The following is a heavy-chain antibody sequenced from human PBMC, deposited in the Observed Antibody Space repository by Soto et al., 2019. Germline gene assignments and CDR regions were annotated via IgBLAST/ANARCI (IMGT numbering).Heavy chain of an antibody. CDR3: ARHEGFAEGYCSGGSCYSFDY. J-gene: IGHJ4*02. Sequence: QLQLQESGPGLVKPSETLSLTCTVSGGSISSSSYYWGWIRQPPGKGLEWIGSIYYSGSTYYNPSLKSRVTISVDTSKNQFSLKLSSVTAADTAVYYCARHEGFAEGYCSGGSCYSFDYWGQGTLVTVSS. CDR2: IYYSGST. CDR1: GGSISSSSYY. D-gene: IGHD2-15*01. V-gene: IGHV4-39*01.